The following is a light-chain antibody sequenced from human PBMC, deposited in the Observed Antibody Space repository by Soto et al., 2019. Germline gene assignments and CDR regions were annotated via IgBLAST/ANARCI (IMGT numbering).Light chain of an antibody. J-gene: IGKJ2*01. CDR3: QQYGSSPPYT. CDR1: QSVSSRY. V-gene: IGKV3-20*01. Sequence: EIVLTQSPGPLSLSPGERATLSCRASQSVSSRYLAWYQQKPGQTPRVLIYAASSRATGIPDWFSGSGSGTDFTPAISRLEPEDFAVYYCQQYGSSPPYTFGQGTKLEIK. CDR2: AAS.